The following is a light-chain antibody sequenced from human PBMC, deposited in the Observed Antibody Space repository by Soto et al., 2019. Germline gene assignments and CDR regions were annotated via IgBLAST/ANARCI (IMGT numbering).Light chain of an antibody. CDR2: KAS. J-gene: IGKJ1*01. CDR1: RTISSW. CDR3: QQYNTAWT. V-gene: IGKV1-5*03. Sequence: DIQMTQSPSTLSGSVGDRVTITFRASRTISSWLAWYQQKPGKAPKLLIYKASTLKSGVPSRFSGSGSGTEFSLTISSLQPDDFATYYCQQYNTAWTFGQGTKVDIK.